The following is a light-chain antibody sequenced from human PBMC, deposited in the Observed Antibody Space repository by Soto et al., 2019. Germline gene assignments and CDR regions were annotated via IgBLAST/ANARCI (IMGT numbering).Light chain of an antibody. V-gene: IGKV3-20*01. Sequence: EIVLTQSPGTLSLSPGERATLSCRASQSVSSSYLAWYQQKPGQAPRLLIYGASSRATGIPDRFSGSGSGTDFTLTSSRLEPEDFAVYYCQQYGSSPRTFGRGTKVDIK. CDR1: QSVSSSY. J-gene: IGKJ1*01. CDR3: QQYGSSPRT. CDR2: GAS.